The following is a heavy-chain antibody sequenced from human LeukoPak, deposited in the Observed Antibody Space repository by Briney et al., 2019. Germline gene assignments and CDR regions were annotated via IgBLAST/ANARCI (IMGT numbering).Heavy chain of an antibody. J-gene: IGHJ1*01. CDR3: ARAPSEVGGYYPEYFRH. Sequence: GGSLRLSCEASGFTFSRYWMHWVRHAPGKGLVWVSRIKSDGTTNYADSVKGRFTISRDNAKNTVSLQMDSLRAEDTGVYYCARAPSEVGGYYPEYFRHWGQGTLVTVSS. D-gene: IGHD3-22*01. CDR2: IKSDGTT. CDR1: GFTFSRYW. V-gene: IGHV3-74*01.